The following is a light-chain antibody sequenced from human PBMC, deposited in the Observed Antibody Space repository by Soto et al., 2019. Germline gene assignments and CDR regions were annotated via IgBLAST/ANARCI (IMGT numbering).Light chain of an antibody. J-gene: IGLJ1*01. CDR2: SDN. CDR3: QSYDSDLTDSYV. V-gene: IGLV1-40*01. CDR1: DSNIGAGFN. Sequence: QSVLTQPPSMSGAPGRTVTISCTGSDSNIGAGFNVHWYQHLPGSAPKLLIYSDNRRPSGVPDRFSGSQSGTSASLAISGLQAEDEGDYYCQSYDSDLTDSYVFGTGTKVTVL.